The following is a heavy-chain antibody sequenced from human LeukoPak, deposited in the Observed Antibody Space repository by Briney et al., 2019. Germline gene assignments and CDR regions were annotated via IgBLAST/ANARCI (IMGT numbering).Heavy chain of an antibody. CDR3: ARIRGSSSWYYYYYYMDV. Sequence: PGGSLRLSCAASGFTFSSYWMSWVRQAPGKGLEWVANIKQDGSEKYYVDSVKGRFTISRDNAKNSLYLQMNSLRAEDTAVYYCARIRGSSSWYYYYYYMDVWGKGTTVTISS. CDR1: GFTFSSYW. CDR2: IKQDGSEK. V-gene: IGHV3-7*01. J-gene: IGHJ6*03. D-gene: IGHD6-13*01.